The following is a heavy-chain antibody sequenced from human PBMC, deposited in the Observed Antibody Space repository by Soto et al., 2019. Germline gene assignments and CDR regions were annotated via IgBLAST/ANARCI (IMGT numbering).Heavy chain of an antibody. D-gene: IGHD6-13*01. Sequence: GASVKVSCKASGGTFSSYAISWVRQAPGQGLEWMGGIIPIFGTANYAQKFQGRVTITADESTSTAYMELSSLRSEDTAVYYCASSSWSNYYYGMDVWGQGTTVTVSS. CDR1: GGTFSSYA. CDR2: IIPIFGTA. CDR3: ASSSWSNYYYGMDV. V-gene: IGHV1-69*13. J-gene: IGHJ6*02.